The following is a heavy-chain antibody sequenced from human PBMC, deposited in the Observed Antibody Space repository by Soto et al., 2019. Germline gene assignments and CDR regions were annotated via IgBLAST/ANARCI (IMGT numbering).Heavy chain of an antibody. J-gene: IGHJ4*02. Sequence: PGGSLRLSCAASGFTFSSYSMNWVRQAPGEGLEWVSYINSISSNIFYADSVKGRFTTSRDNAKNSLYLQMNSLRDEDTAVYYCARDLYYYGSGSGYFDYWGQGTLVTVSS. CDR1: GFTFSSYS. CDR2: INSISSNI. D-gene: IGHD3-10*01. V-gene: IGHV3-48*02. CDR3: ARDLYYYGSGSGYFDY.